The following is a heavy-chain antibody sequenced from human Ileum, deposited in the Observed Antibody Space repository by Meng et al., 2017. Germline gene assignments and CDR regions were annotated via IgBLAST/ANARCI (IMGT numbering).Heavy chain of an antibody. J-gene: IGHJ4*02. CDR3: EKYLRNGKRIFDY. V-gene: IGHV3-23*01. D-gene: IGHD2-21*01. CDR1: GFTFSTYD. Sequence: GESLKISCVASGFTFSTYDMSWVRQAPGKGLECVSHIIGNGGVTFYLDSVKGRFTISRDNSKNTLYLQMNSLRAEDTALYACEKYLRNGKRIFDYWGQGTLVTVSS. CDR2: IIGNGGVT.